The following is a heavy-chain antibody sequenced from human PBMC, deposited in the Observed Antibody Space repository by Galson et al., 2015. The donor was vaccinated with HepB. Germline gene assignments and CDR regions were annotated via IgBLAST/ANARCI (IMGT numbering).Heavy chain of an antibody. J-gene: IGHJ4*02. CDR1: GFTFSSYA. V-gene: IGHV3-23*01. CDR2: ISGRGGST. Sequence: SLRLSCAASGFTFSSYAMSWVRQAPGKGLEWVSAISGRGGSTYYADSVKGRFTISRDNSKNTLYLQMNSLRAEDTAVYYCARETSSGWSGGGFDYWGQGTLVTVSS. CDR3: ARETSSGWSGGGFDY. D-gene: IGHD6-19*01.